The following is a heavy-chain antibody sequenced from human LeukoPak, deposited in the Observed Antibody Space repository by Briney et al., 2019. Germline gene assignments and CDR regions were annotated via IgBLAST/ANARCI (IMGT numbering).Heavy chain of an antibody. V-gene: IGHV3-21*01. Sequence: KPGGSLRLSCAASGFTFSSYSMNWVRQAPGKGLEWVSSISSSSSYIYYADSVKGRFTISRDNAKNSLYLQMNSLRAEDTAVYYCAKDLLQWEVPAVRGVFDWGRGTLVTVSS. D-gene: IGHD1-26*01. J-gene: IGHJ4*02. CDR3: AKDLLQWEVPAVRGVFD. CDR1: GFTFSSYS. CDR2: ISSSSSYI.